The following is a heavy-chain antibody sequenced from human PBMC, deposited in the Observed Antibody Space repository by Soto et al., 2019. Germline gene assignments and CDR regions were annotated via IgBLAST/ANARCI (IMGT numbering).Heavy chain of an antibody. CDR3: ARGTGDIVATSSYGWEY. D-gene: IGHD5-12*01. J-gene: IGHJ4*02. V-gene: IGHV1-2*04. Sequence: GASVKVSCKAPGYTFTGYYMHSVRQAPGQGLEWMRWINPNSGGTNYAQKFQGWVTMTRDTSISTAYMELSRLRSDDTAVYYCARGTGDIVATSSYGWEYWGQRTLGTVSS. CDR1: GYTFTGYY. CDR2: INPNSGGT.